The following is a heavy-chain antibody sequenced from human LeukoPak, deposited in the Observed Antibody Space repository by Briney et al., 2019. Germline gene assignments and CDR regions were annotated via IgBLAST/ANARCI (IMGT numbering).Heavy chain of an antibody. CDR3: ARGREEVDFDY. D-gene: IGHD2-15*01. Sequence: PSETLSLTCTVSGGSISTYYRSWIWQPPGKGLEWIGYIYYSGSTRNNPSLKSRVTVSLDTSMNQFYLKLTSVTAADTAVYYCARGREEVDFDYWGQGTLVTVSS. V-gene: IGHV4-59*01. J-gene: IGHJ4*02. CDR1: GGSISTYY. CDR2: IYYSGST.